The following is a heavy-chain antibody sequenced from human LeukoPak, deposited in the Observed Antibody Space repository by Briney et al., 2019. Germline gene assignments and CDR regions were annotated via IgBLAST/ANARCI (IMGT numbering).Heavy chain of an antibody. CDR2: INHSGST. D-gene: IGHD3-10*01. J-gene: IGHJ4*02. CDR1: GGSFSGYY. V-gene: IGHV4-34*01. CDR3: ARASNQYYYGSGSYYYDY. Sequence: PSETLSLICAVYGGSFSGYYWSWIRQPPGKGLEWIGEINHSGSTNYNPSLKSRVTISVDTSKNQFSLKLSSVTAADTAVYYCARASNQYYYGSGSYYYDYWGQGTLVTVSS.